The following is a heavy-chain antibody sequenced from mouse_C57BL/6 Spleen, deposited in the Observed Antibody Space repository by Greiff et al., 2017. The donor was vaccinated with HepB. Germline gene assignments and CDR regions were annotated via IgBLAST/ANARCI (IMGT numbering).Heavy chain of an antibody. Sequence: VQLQQSGAELVRPGTSVKVSCKASGYAFTNYLIEWVKQRPGQGLEWIGVINPGSGGTNYNEKFKGKATLTADKSSSTAYMQLSSLTSEDSAVYFCAREGLLYYAMDYWGQGTSVTVAS. V-gene: IGHV1-54*01. D-gene: IGHD2-10*01. CDR1: GYAFTNYL. CDR3: AREGLLYYAMDY. CDR2: INPGSGGT. J-gene: IGHJ4*01.